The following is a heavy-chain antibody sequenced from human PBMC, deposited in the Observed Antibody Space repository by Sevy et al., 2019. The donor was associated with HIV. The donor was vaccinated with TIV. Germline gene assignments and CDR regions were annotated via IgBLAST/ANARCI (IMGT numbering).Heavy chain of an antibody. D-gene: IGHD2-8*01. CDR2: ISYDGNNR. J-gene: IGHJ4*02. Sequence: GSLRLSCVASGFTFPIYSVVWVRRAPGKGLEWLTLISYDGNNRYYADSVKGRFTISRDNSNNILYLQMTSLRVEDTALYFCAGVAVEYCTNDCYHRFDHWGLGTLVTVSS. CDR3: AGVAVEYCTNDCYHRFDH. V-gene: IGHV3-30*04. CDR1: GFTFPIYS.